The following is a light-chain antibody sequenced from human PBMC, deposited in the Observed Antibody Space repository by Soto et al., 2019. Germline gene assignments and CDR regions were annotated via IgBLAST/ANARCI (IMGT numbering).Light chain of an antibody. CDR1: QSVSSSY. Sequence: DIVLTQSPGTLCVYPGERATLSCRASQSVSSSYLAWYQQKPGQAPRLLIYDASNRATGIPARFSGSGSGTDFTLTISCLQSEDFATYYCQQYNSHSRTFGQGTKV. J-gene: IGKJ1*01. CDR3: QQYNSHSRT. CDR2: DAS. V-gene: IGKV3-20*01.